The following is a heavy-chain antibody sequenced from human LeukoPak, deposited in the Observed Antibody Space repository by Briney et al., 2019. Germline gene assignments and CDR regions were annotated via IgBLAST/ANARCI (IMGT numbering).Heavy chain of an antibody. Sequence: PSETLSLTCAVSGYSISSGYYWGWIRQPPGKGLEWIGSIYHSGSTYYNPSLKSRVTISVDTSKNQFSLKLSSVTAADTAVYYCASSYDSSGYSRDYYFDHWGQGTLVTVSS. CDR2: IYHSGST. D-gene: IGHD3-22*01. V-gene: IGHV4-38-2*01. CDR3: ASSYDSSGYSRDYYFDH. J-gene: IGHJ4*02. CDR1: GYSISSGYY.